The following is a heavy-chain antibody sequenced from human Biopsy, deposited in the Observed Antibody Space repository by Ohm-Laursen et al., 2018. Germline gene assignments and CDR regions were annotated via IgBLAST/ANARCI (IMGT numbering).Heavy chain of an antibody. V-gene: IGHV3-23*01. CDR2: IDSSSAST. CDR3: ASDLNGDPSAFDY. Sequence: LSPSCNASGFTFQHYAMNWVRQAPGQGLDWVSSIDSSSASTFYADSVKGRFTISRDNSKNTLFLQMNSLRAADTAIYYCASDLNGDPSAFDYWGQGTPVTVSS. J-gene: IGHJ4*02. D-gene: IGHD4-17*01. CDR1: GFTFQHYA.